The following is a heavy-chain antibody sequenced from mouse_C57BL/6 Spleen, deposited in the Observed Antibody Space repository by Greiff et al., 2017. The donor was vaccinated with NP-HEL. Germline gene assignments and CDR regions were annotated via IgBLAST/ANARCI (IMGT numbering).Heavy chain of an antibody. CDR3: ARNYSPYYAMDD. D-gene: IGHD2-12*01. J-gene: IGHJ4*01. Sequence: QVQLQQPGAELVRPGTSVKLSCKASGYTFTSYWMHWVKQRPGQGLEWIGVIDPSDSYTNYNQKFKGKATLTVDTSSSTAYMQLSSLTSEDSAVYYCARNYSPYYAMDDWGQGTSVTVSS. CDR1: GYTFTSYW. V-gene: IGHV1-59*01. CDR2: IDPSDSYT.